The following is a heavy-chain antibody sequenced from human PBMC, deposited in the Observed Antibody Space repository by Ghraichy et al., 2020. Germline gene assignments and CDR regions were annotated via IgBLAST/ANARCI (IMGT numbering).Heavy chain of an antibody. CDR1: GDSISSTSYL. J-gene: IGHJ6*04. D-gene: IGHD3-16*02. CDR3: ARSRSGGIIITFGGIVARLDV. Sequence: SETLSLTCAVSGDSISSTSYLWGWIRQPPGQGLEWIGSVYYGGTTYYNPSLKSRVSISVDTSKNQFSLNLSPVTAADTAVYYCARSRSGGIIITFGGIVARLDVWGIGTTVTVSS. V-gene: IGHV4-39*01. CDR2: VYYGGTT.